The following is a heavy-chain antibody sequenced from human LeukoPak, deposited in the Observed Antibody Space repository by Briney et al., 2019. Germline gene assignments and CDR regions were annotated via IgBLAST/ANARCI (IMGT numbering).Heavy chain of an antibody. CDR1: GFTFSSYG. D-gene: IGHD3-10*01. V-gene: IGHV3-30*18. Sequence: PGRSLRLSCAASGFTFSSYGMHWVRQAPGKGLGWVAVISYDGSNKNYADSVKGRFTISRDNSKNTLYLQMNSLRAEDTAVYYCAKDLNYYGSGSYYMDYWGQGTLVTVSS. CDR3: AKDLNYYGSGSYYMDY. CDR2: ISYDGSNK. J-gene: IGHJ4*02.